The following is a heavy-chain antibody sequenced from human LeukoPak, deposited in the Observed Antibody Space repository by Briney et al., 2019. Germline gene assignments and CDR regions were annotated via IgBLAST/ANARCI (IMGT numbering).Heavy chain of an antibody. D-gene: IGHD4-23*01. CDR3: TFVSNYGGNSGWDY. CDR2: MYPGNSDT. J-gene: IGHJ4*02. CDR1: GSSFTNYW. Sequence: GESLKISCKGSGSSFTNYWIGWVRQMPGKGLEWMGIMYPGNSDTRYSPSFQGQVTISADKSISTAYLQWSSLKASDTAMYYCTFVSNYGGNSGWDYWGQGTLVTVPS. V-gene: IGHV5-51*01.